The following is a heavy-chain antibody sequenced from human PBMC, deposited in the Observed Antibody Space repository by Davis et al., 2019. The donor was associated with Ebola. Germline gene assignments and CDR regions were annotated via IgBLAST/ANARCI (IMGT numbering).Heavy chain of an antibody. J-gene: IGHJ4*02. Sequence: PSETLSLTCAVSGGSISSGGYSWSWIRQPPGKGLEWIGYIYHSGSTYYNPSLKSRVTISVDRSKNQFSLKLSSVTAADTAVYYCAREADMVRGGSLDYWGQGTLVTVSS. CDR2: IYHSGST. CDR3: AREADMVRGGSLDY. V-gene: IGHV4-30-2*01. CDR1: GGSISSGGYS. D-gene: IGHD3-10*01.